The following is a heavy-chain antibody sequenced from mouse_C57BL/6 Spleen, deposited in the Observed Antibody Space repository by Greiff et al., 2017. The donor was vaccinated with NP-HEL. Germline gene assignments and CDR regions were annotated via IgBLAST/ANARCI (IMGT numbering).Heavy chain of an antibody. J-gene: IGHJ2*01. CDR1: GYAFSSSW. V-gene: IGHV1-82*01. Sequence: VQLQQSGPELVKPGASVKISCKASGYAFSSSWMNWVKQRPGKGLEWIGRIYPGDGDTNYNGKFKGKATLTADKSSSTAYMQLSSLTSEDSAVYFCAGEDAIYYEYDYWGQGTTLTVSS. CDR2: IYPGDGDT. D-gene: IGHD2-4*01. CDR3: AGEDAIYYEYDY.